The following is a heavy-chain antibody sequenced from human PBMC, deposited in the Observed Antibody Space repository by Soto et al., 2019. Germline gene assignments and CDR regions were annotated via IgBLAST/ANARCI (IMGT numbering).Heavy chain of an antibody. CDR1: AFTFSGYW. V-gene: IGHV3-74*01. CDR2: LNSDGSTT. Sequence: GGSLRLSCAASAFTFSGYWMHWVRQAPGRGLVWVSRLNSDGSTTNYADSVKGRFTISRDNAKNTLYLEMNSLGADVTAVYDCARGIKNYYGMDVWGQGTTVTVAS. J-gene: IGHJ6*02. D-gene: IGHD2-21*01. CDR3: ARGIKNYYGMDV.